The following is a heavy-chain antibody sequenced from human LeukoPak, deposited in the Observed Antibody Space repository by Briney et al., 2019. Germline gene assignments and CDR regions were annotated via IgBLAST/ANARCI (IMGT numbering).Heavy chain of an antibody. CDR2: ISAYNGNT. CDR3: ARADYGDSAGYYYYYMDV. D-gene: IGHD4-17*01. Sequence: ASVKVSCKASGGTFSSYAISWVRQAPGQGLEWMGWISAYNGNTNYAQKLQGRVTMTTDTSTSTAYMELRSLRSDDTAVYYCARADYGDSAGYYYYYMDVWGKGTTVTVSS. CDR1: GGTFSSYA. V-gene: IGHV1-18*01. J-gene: IGHJ6*03.